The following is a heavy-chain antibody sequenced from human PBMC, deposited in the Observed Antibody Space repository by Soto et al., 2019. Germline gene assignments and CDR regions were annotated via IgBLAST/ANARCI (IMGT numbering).Heavy chain of an antibody. J-gene: IGHJ6*02. V-gene: IGHV3-7*01. CDR1: GFTFSRYW. Sequence: EVQLVESGGGLVQPGGSLRLSCVDSGFTFSRYWMSWVRQAPVKGLEWVGNIKQDGSEENYVDSVKGRFTISRDNAKNSMYLQMNSLRAEDTAVYYCERIASSGRGWDVWGQGTTVVVSS. CDR3: ERIASSGRGWDV. D-gene: IGHD3-10*01. CDR2: IKQDGSEE.